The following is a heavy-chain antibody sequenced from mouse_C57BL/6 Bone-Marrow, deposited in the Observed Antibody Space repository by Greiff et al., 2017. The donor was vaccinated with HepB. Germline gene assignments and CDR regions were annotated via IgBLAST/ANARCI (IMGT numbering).Heavy chain of an antibody. D-gene: IGHD1-1*01. CDR1: GFTFSDYY. J-gene: IGHJ1*03. CDR3: AREGDLITTVVAHWYFDV. Sequence: EVKLVVSEGGLVQPGSSMKLSCTASGFTFSDYYMAWVRQVPEKGLEWVANINYDGSSTYYLDSLKSRFIISRDNAKNILYLQMSSLKSEDTATYYCAREGDLITTVVAHWYFDVWGTGTTVTVSS. CDR2: INYDGSST. V-gene: IGHV5-16*01.